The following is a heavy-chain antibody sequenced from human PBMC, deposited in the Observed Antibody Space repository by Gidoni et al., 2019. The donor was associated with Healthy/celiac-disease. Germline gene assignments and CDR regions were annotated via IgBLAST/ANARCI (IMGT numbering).Heavy chain of an antibody. J-gene: IGHJ4*02. CDR3: ARDGAAGTGRAFDY. Sequence: QVQLVESGGGVAQPGRSLRLSCAASGFTCSNYAMHWVRQAPGKGLEWAAVISYDGSNKYYADSVKGRFTISRDNSKNTLYLQMNSLRAEDTAVYYCARDGAAGTGRAFDYWGQGTLVTVSS. V-gene: IGHV3-30-3*01. D-gene: IGHD6-13*01. CDR1: GFTCSNYA. CDR2: ISYDGSNK.